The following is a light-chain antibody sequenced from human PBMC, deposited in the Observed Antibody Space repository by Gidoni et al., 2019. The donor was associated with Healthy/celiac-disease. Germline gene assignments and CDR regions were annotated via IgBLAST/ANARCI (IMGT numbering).Light chain of an antibody. Sequence: QSALTQPAYVSGSPGKSITISCTGTSSDVGSYNLVSWYQQHPGKAPKLMIYEVSKRPSGVSNRFSGSKSGNTASLTISGLQAEDEADYYCCSYAGSSTWVFGTGTKVTVL. V-gene: IGLV2-23*02. CDR1: SSDVGSYNL. J-gene: IGLJ1*01. CDR3: CSYAGSSTWV. CDR2: EVS.